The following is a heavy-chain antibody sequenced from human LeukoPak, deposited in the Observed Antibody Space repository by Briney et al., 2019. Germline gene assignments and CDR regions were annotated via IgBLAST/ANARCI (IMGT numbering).Heavy chain of an antibody. CDR2: IYNTGST. D-gene: IGHD5-18*01. J-gene: IGHJ4*02. CDR1: GGAISSYY. Sequence: SETLSLTCTVSGGAISSYYWSWIRQPPGKGLEWVGSIYNTGSTNYNPSLKSRVTISVDTSKNQFSLKLSSVTAADTALYYCARGWYSYGTWDYWGQGTLVTVSS. CDR3: ARGWYSYGTWDY. V-gene: IGHV4-59*01.